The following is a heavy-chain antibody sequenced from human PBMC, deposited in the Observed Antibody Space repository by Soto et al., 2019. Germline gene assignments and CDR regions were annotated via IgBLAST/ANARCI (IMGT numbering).Heavy chain of an antibody. Sequence: PGGPQRPPREAVELTFVDLAWRWVSKEQGKGLEWVSAISGSGGSTYYADSVKGRFTISRDNSKNTLYLQMNSLRAEDTAVYYCASGSRYSSGWHGGSYWGQGTLVT. D-gene: IGHD6-19*01. CDR1: ELTFVDLA. V-gene: IGHV3-23*01. CDR2: ISGSGGST. CDR3: ASGSRYSSGWHGGSY. J-gene: IGHJ4*02.